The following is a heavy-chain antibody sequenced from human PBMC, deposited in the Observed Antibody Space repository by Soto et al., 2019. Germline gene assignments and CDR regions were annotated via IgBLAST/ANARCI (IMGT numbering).Heavy chain of an antibody. D-gene: IGHD6-13*01. CDR1: GYTFTSYG. V-gene: IGHV1-18*01. CDR2: ISAYNRNK. J-gene: IGHJ2*01. Sequence: QVQLVQSGAEVKKPGASVKVSCKASGYTFTSYGISWVRQAPGQGLERMGWISAYNRNKNYALKLQGTVTMTTDTSTRSAYMELRSLSSDDTAVYYCARDSPYIAAAETRYFDLWGRGTLVTVSS. CDR3: ARDSPYIAAAETRYFDL.